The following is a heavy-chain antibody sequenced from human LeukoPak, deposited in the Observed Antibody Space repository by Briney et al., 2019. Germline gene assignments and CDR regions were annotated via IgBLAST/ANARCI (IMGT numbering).Heavy chain of an antibody. J-gene: IGHJ4*02. CDR2: IYYSGST. CDR3: ARALPGSYHDY. D-gene: IGHD1-26*01. V-gene: IGHV4-59*01. CDR1: GGSISSYY. Sequence: SETLSLTCTVSGGSISSYYWSWIRQPPGKGLEWIGYIYYSGSTNYNPSLKSRVTISVDTSKNQFPLKLSSVTAADTAVYYCARALPGSYHDYWGQGTLVTVSS.